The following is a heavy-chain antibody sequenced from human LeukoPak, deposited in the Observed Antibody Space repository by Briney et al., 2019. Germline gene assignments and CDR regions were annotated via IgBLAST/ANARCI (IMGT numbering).Heavy chain of an antibody. Sequence: GGSLRLSCAASGFTFSSYGMSWVRQAPGKGLEWVSAISGSGGSTYYADSVKGRFTISRDNSKNTLYLQMNSLRAEDTAVYYCAKRSYYGSGSYDLNFDYWGQGTLVTVSS. CDR1: GFTFSSYG. V-gene: IGHV3-23*01. J-gene: IGHJ4*02. CDR2: ISGSGGST. CDR3: AKRSYYGSGSYDLNFDY. D-gene: IGHD3-10*01.